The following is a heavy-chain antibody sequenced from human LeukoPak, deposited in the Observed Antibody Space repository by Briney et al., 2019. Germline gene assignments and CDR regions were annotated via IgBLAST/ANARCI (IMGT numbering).Heavy chain of an antibody. Sequence: ASVKVSCKASGYTFTSYYMHWVRQALGRGLEWMGIINPSGGSTSYAQKFQGRVTMTRDTSTSTVYMELSSLRSEDTAVYYCARGPPFRFLEWSTPNWFDPWGQGTLVTVSS. CDR2: INPSGGST. CDR3: ARGPPFRFLEWSTPNWFDP. D-gene: IGHD3-3*01. CDR1: GYTFTSYY. J-gene: IGHJ5*02. V-gene: IGHV1-46*01.